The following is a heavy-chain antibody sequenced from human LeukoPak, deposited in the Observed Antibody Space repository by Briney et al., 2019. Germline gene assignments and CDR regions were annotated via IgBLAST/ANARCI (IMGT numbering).Heavy chain of an antibody. CDR1: GGSISSYY. CDR2: IYYSGST. V-gene: IGHV4-59*01. D-gene: IGHD3-22*01. CDR3: ASSEDSSGSPFDY. Sequence: SETLSLTCTVSGGSISSYYWSWIRQPPGKGLEWIGYIYYSGSTNYNPSLKSRVTISVDTSKNQFSLKLSSVTAADTAVYYCASSEDSSGSPFDYWGQGTLVTVSS. J-gene: IGHJ4*02.